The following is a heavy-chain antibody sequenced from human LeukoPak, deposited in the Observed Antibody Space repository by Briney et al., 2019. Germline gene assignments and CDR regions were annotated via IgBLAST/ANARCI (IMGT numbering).Heavy chain of an antibody. CDR1: GFTFSSHA. V-gene: IGHV3-23*01. J-gene: IGHJ4*02. CDR3: AIFVGKYRYGYSDLDY. CDR2: MSGSGATT. D-gene: IGHD5-18*01. Sequence: GGSLRLSCAASGFTFSSHAMTWVRQAPGRGPAWVSSMSGSGATTHYAEPVEGRFTISRDNSKNTVYLQMNSLRTEDTAVYYCAIFVGKYRYGYSDLDYCGQGILVTVSS.